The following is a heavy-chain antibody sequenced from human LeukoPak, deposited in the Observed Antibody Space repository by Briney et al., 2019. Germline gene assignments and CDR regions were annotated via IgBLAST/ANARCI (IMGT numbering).Heavy chain of an antibody. Sequence: ASVKVSCKASGYTFTGYYMHWVRQAPGQGLEWMGRINPNSGGTNYAQKFQGRVTMTRDTSISTAYMELSRLRSDDTAVYYCEREFYDILTGYHSWDYWGQGTLVTVSS. V-gene: IGHV1-2*06. CDR1: GYTFTGYY. D-gene: IGHD3-9*01. CDR3: EREFYDILTGYHSWDY. J-gene: IGHJ4*02. CDR2: INPNSGGT.